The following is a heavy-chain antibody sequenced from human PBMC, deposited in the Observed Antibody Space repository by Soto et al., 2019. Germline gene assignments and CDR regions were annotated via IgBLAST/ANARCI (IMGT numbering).Heavy chain of an antibody. V-gene: IGHV5-51*01. CDR2: IYPGDSDT. D-gene: IGHD3-22*01. CDR1: GGSFATYG. J-gene: IGHJ6*02. Sequence: PVESLKISCKGAGGSFATYGIGWVRQMPGKGLEWMGIIYPGDSDTRYSPSFQGQVTISADKSISTAYLQWSSLKASDTAMYYCARHLSSGYYLYYYGMDVCGPGTPVTVS. CDR3: ARHLSSGYYLYYYGMDV.